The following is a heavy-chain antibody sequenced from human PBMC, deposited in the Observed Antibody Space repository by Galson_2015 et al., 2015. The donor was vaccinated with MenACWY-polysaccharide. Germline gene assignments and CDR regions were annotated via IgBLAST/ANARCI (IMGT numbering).Heavy chain of an antibody. CDR3: AKANSGGICTSGWACWFDP. D-gene: IGHD2-15*01. CDR2: IGGSGTT. V-gene: IGHV3-23*01. J-gene: IGHJ5*02. CDR1: GFTFNNYA. Sequence: SLRLSCAASGFTFNNYAMNWVRQAPGKGLEWVSSIGGSGTTYYADSVKGRFTISRDNSKNMVYLQMNSLRAEDTAIYYCAKANSGGICTSGWACWFDPWGQGSLVIVSS.